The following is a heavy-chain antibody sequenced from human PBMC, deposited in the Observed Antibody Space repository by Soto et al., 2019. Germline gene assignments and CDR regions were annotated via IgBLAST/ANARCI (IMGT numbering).Heavy chain of an antibody. V-gene: IGHV3-23*01. CDR1: GFTFSSSA. D-gene: IGHD6-13*01. CDR2: ISSSGGIT. CDR3: AKGYVSRGSWFHYYYYGMDV. Sequence: GGSLRLSCAASGFTFSSSAMSWVRQAPGKGLEWVSAISSSGGITYYADSVKGRFTISRDNSDNTLYLQMSSLRAEDTALYYCAKGYVSRGSWFHYYYYGMDVWGQGTTVTVS. J-gene: IGHJ6*02.